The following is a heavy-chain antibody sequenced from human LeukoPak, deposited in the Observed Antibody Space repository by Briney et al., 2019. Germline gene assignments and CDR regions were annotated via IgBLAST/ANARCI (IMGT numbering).Heavy chain of an antibody. D-gene: IGHD1-26*01. J-gene: IGHJ6*02. CDR2: IKSKTDGGTT. CDR3: ASGARMDV. CDR1: GFTFSSCS. Sequence: PGGSLRLSCAASGFTFSSCSMSWVRQAPGKGLEWVGRIKSKTDGGTTDYAAPVKGRFTISGDGSKNTLYLQMNSLRDEDTAVYYCASGARMDVWGQGTTVTVSS. V-gene: IGHV3-15*05.